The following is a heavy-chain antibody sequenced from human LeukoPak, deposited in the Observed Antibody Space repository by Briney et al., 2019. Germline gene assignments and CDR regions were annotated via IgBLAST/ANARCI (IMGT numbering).Heavy chain of an antibody. CDR2: ISSSSSYI. CDR1: GFTFSSYS. CDR3: ARASALSGYPSYYFDY. V-gene: IGHV3-21*01. J-gene: IGHJ4*02. D-gene: IGHD5-12*01. Sequence: GGSLRLSCAASGFTFSSYSMNWVRQAPGKGLEWVSSISSSSSYIYYADSVKGRFTISRDNAKNSLYLQMNSLRAEDTAVYYCARASALSGYPSYYFDYWGQGTLVTVSS.